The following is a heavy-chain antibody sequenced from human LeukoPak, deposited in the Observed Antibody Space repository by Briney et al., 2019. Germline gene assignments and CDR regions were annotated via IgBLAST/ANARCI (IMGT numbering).Heavy chain of an antibody. CDR1: GFTFSSYG. J-gene: IGHJ5*02. CDR2: IRYDGSNK. Sequence: GGSLRLSCAASGFTFSSYGMHWVRQAPGKGLEWVAFIRYDGSNKYYADSVKGRFTISRDNSKNTLYLHVNSLRPEDTAIYYCARDNSVGDNAWWFDPWGQGTLVTVSS. V-gene: IGHV3-30*02. D-gene: IGHD1-26*01. CDR3: ARDNSVGDNAWWFDP.